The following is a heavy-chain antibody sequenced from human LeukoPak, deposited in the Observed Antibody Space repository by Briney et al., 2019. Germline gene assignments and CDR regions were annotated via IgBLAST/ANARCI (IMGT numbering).Heavy chain of an antibody. CDR2: ISYDGGKK. Sequence: PGTSLRLSCAASGFTFSSHDMHWVRQAPDKGLEWVAIISYDGGKKDYADSVKGRFTISRDNSRNTLYLQMNSLRAEDTAVYYCAKDRSKGSYGDDFDFWGQGTLVTVSS. CDR3: AKDRSKGSYGDDFDF. D-gene: IGHD3-16*01. CDR1: GFTFSSHD. J-gene: IGHJ4*02. V-gene: IGHV3-30*18.